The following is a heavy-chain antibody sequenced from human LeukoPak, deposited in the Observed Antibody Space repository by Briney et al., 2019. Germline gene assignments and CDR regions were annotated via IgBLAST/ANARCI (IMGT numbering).Heavy chain of an antibody. CDR1: GGSFSGYY. CDR3: ASQDHYGSGSYYFDY. Sequence: PSETLSLTCAVYGGSFSGYYWSWIRQPPGKGLEWIGEINHSGSTNYNPSLKSRVTISVDTSKNQFSLKLSSVTAADTAVYYCASQDHYGSGSYYFDYWGQGTLVTVSS. V-gene: IGHV4-34*01. D-gene: IGHD3-10*01. CDR2: INHSGST. J-gene: IGHJ4*02.